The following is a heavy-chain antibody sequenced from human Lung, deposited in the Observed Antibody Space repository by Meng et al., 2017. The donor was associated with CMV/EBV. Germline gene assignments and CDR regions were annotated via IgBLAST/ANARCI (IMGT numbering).Heavy chain of an antibody. Sequence: QGQWVESWSELKKLGASLKVACKASGYTFTGYGMNWVRQAPGQGLEWMGWINTNTGTPTYAQGFTGRFVFSLDTSVSTAYLQISSLKAADTAVYYCARLYCSGGSCYTIDYWGQGTLVTVSS. CDR3: ARLYCSGGSCYTIDY. CDR1: GYTFTGYG. J-gene: IGHJ4*02. CDR2: INTNTGTP. V-gene: IGHV7-4-1*02. D-gene: IGHD2-15*01.